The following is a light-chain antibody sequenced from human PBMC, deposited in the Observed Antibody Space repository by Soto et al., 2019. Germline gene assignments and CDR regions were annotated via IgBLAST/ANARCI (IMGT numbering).Light chain of an antibody. CDR2: GVS. CDR1: QSVSSSY. Sequence: DIVLTQSPGTLSFSPGERATLTCGASQSVSSSYLAWFQQKPGQAPRLLIYGVSSRATGIPDRFSGSGSGTDFTLTISRLEPEDLAVYYCQQYGNAPFTFGPGTKVDIK. CDR3: QQYGNAPFT. J-gene: IGKJ3*01. V-gene: IGKV3-20*01.